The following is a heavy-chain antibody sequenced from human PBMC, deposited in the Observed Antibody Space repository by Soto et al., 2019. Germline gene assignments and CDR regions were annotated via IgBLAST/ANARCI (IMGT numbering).Heavy chain of an antibody. CDR3: AKTLATSATGY. CDR1: GFTFSSYA. CDR2: ISGDGAVT. J-gene: IGHJ4*02. Sequence: EVQLLESGSGLVQPGGSLRLSCAASGFTFSSYAMSWVRQAPGKGLEWVSAISGDGAVTYYGDSVKGRFTMTRDNSKNTLYLQMGSLRAEDTAIYYCAKTLATSATGYWGQGTLVTVSS. D-gene: IGHD6-13*01. V-gene: IGHV3-23*01.